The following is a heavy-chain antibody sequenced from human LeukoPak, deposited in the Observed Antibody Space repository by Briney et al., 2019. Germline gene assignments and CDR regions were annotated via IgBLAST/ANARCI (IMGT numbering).Heavy chain of an antibody. J-gene: IGHJ6*03. V-gene: IGHV4-59*11. CDR1: GGSISSHY. D-gene: IGHD2-2*01. CDR3: VRERCSSVSCVWDMDV. Sequence: SETLSLTCEVSGGSISSHYWTWIRPSPGKGLEWIGNVYKSGSTKYHSSLQSRVTISVDTSKNQFALKLRSVTAADTAVYFCVRERCSSVSCVWDMDVWGKGTAVTVS. CDR2: VYKSGST.